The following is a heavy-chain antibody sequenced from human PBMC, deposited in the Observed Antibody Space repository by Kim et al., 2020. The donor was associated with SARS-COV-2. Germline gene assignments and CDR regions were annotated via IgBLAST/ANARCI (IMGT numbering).Heavy chain of an antibody. CDR2: INHSGST. D-gene: IGHD6-19*01. Sequence: SETLSLTCAVYGGSFSGYYWSWIRQPPGKGLEWIGEINHSGSTNYNPSLKSGVTISVDTSKNQFSLKLSSVTAADTAVYYCSRGDSSGKVDYWCQGTLVT. CDR1: GGSFSGYY. V-gene: IGHV4-34*01. CDR3: SRGDSSGKVDY. J-gene: IGHJ4*02.